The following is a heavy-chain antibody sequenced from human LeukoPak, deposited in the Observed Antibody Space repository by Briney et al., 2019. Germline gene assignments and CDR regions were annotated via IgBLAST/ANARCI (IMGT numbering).Heavy chain of an antibody. D-gene: IGHD3-10*01. V-gene: IGHV3-74*01. Sequence: PGGSLRLSCAASGFTFSEAWMHWVRQAPGKGLVWVSRINNDGSTTRYADSVKGRFTISRDNAKNTLYLQTNSLRAEDTAVYYCARVSGPGMNEYFHLWGQGTLVTVSS. CDR2: INNDGSTT. J-gene: IGHJ1*01. CDR3: ARVSGPGMNEYFHL. CDR1: GFTFSEAW.